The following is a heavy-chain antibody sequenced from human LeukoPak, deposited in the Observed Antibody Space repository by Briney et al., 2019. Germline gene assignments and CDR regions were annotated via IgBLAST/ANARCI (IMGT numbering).Heavy chain of an antibody. Sequence: SETLSLTCAVYGGSFSGYYWSWIRQPPGKGLEWIGEINHSGSTNYNPSLKSRVTISEDTSKNQFSLKLSSVTAADTAVYYCARGGEDTAMSLDYWGQGTLVTVSS. CDR1: GGSFSGYY. V-gene: IGHV4-34*01. J-gene: IGHJ4*02. CDR3: ARGGEDTAMSLDY. D-gene: IGHD5-18*01. CDR2: INHSGST.